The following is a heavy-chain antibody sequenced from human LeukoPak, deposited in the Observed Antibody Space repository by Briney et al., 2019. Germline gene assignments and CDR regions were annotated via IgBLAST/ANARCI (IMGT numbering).Heavy chain of an antibody. CDR3: TTTTDYGGNSVLDYFDY. CDR2: IKSKTDGGTT. CDR1: GFTFSNAW. J-gene: IGHJ4*02. D-gene: IGHD4-23*01. V-gene: IGHV3-15*01. Sequence: GGSLRLSCAASGFTFSNAWMSWVRQAPGKGLEWVGRIKSKTDGGTTDYAAPVKGRFTISRDDSTNTLYLQMNSLKTEDTAVYYCTTTTDYGGNSVLDYFDYWGQGTLVTVSS.